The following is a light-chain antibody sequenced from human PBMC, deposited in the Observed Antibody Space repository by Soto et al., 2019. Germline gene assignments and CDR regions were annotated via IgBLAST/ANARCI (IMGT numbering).Light chain of an antibody. Sequence: EIVVTQSPGTLSLSTGERATLSCRASQSISSSYLAWYQQKPGQAPRLLIYGASRRATGIPDRFSGRESGTDFTLTISTLEPEDSAVYFCQQYASSPYTFGQGTKVEIK. J-gene: IGKJ2*01. CDR3: QQYASSPYT. V-gene: IGKV3-20*01. CDR1: QSISSSY. CDR2: GAS.